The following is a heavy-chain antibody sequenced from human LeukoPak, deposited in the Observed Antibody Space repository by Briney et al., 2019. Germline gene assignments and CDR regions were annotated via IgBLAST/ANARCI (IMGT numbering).Heavy chain of an antibody. CDR2: ISSSSSYI. J-gene: IGHJ4*02. Sequence: GGSLRLSCAASGFTFSSYSMNWVRQAPGKGLEWVSSISSSSSYIYYADLVKGRFTISRDNAKNSLYLQMNSLRAEDTAVYYCAREYCSSTSCEEDYWGQGTLVTVSS. CDR1: GFTFSSYS. D-gene: IGHD2-2*01. V-gene: IGHV3-21*01. CDR3: AREYCSSTSCEEDY.